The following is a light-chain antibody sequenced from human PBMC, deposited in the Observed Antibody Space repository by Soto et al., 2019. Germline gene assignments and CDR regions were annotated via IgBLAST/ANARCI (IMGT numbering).Light chain of an antibody. J-gene: IGKJ1*01. CDR3: KQYNSYSLT. CDR1: QSISSW. Sequence: DIQITQSPSSMSAAVGHRVTTTFTSSQSISSWLAWYQQKPGKAPKLLIYDASSLESGVPSRFSGSGSGTEFTLTISSLQPDDFATYSCKQYNSYSLTFGQGTKVDIK. CDR2: DAS. V-gene: IGKV1-5*01.